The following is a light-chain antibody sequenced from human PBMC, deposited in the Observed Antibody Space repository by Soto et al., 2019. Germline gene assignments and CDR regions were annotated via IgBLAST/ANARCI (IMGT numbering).Light chain of an antibody. J-gene: IGKJ1*01. CDR2: GAS. CDR3: QQYGSSLKT. CDR1: QSASSSY. V-gene: IGKV3-20*01. Sequence: ELVLMQSPAPLSVSPGESATLSCRASQSASSSYVAWYQQKPGQAPRLLIYGASSRATGIPDRFSGSGSGTDFTLTISRREPEDFAVYSGQQYGSSLKTFGQGTKGDNK.